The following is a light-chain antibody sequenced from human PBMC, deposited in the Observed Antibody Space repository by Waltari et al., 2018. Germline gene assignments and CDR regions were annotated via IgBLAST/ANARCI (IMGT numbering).Light chain of an antibody. V-gene: IGKV3-15*01. CDR1: QTVTTK. CDR3: QQYNNWPPWT. J-gene: IGKJ1*01. Sequence: ETVMTKSPATLSVSPGERATLYCRASQTVTTKLAWYQQKPGQAPRFFIYVESTRATGIPARFSGSGSGTEFTLTISSLQSEDFAVYYCQQYNNWPPWTFGQGTKGEIK. CDR2: VES.